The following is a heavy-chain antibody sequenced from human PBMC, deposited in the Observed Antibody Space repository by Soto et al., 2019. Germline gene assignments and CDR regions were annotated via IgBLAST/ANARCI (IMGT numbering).Heavy chain of an antibody. CDR1: GDSISSGDYY. D-gene: IGHD2-2*01. J-gene: IGHJ4*02. CDR2: IYYSGST. CDR3: ARSRYCSSTSCFTLGDYFDS. V-gene: IGHV4-30-4*01. Sequence: SETLSLTCTVSGDSISSGDYYWSWIRQPPGKGLEWIGHIYYSGSTYYNPALKSRVTISVDTSKNQFSLKLSSVTAADTAVYHCARSRYCSSTSCFTLGDYFDSWGQGTLVT.